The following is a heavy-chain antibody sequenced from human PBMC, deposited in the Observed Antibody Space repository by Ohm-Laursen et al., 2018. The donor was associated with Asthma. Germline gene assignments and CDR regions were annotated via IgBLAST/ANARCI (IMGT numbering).Heavy chain of an antibody. Sequence: SLRLSCAAPGYTFSRYSIHWVRQVPGKGLEWVASISTASTFIYYADSVRGRFTTSRDNAKSSVYLQMSSLRAEDTALYYCERIGPEWELPGREYSLHHWGQGTQVTVSS. CDR2: ISTASTFI. CDR1: GYTFSRYS. J-gene: IGHJ1*01. V-gene: IGHV3-21*01. CDR3: ERIGPEWELPGREYSLHH. D-gene: IGHD1-26*01.